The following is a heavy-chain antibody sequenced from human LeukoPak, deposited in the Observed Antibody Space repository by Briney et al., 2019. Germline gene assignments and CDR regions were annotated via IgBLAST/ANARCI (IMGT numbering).Heavy chain of an antibody. Sequence: GPLRLSCAASGFTFSSYAMSWVRPAPGKGLEWVGVIWYDGSNKYYADSVMGRFTISRDNSKNTVYLQMSSLRVEDTAVYYCARVPADRAYFDYWGQGTLATVSS. CDR1: GFTFSSYA. J-gene: IGHJ4*02. V-gene: IGHV3-33*08. CDR3: ARVPADRAYFDY. CDR2: IWYDGSNK. D-gene: IGHD1-14*01.